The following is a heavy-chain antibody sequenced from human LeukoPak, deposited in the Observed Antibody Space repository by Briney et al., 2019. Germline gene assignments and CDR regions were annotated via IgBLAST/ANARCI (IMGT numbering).Heavy chain of an antibody. CDR3: AKDNPGIAAARLPLFRFDP. Sequence: GGSLRLSCAASGFTFSSYVMSWVRQAPGKGLEWVSAISGSGGSTYYADSVKGRFTISRDNSKNTQYLQMNSLRAEDTAVYYCAKDNPGIAAARLPLFRFDPWGQGTLVTVSS. CDR2: ISGSGGST. J-gene: IGHJ5*02. V-gene: IGHV3-23*01. D-gene: IGHD6-13*01. CDR1: GFTFSSYV.